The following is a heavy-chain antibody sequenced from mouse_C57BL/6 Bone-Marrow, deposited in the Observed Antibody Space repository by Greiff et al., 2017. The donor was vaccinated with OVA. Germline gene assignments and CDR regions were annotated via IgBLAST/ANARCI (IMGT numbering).Heavy chain of an antibody. Sequence: EVQLQQSGPVLVKPGPSVKISCKASGFTFTDYYMHWVKQSHGKSLEWIGLVYPSNGGTSYNQKFKGKATLTVDTSSSTAYMVLNSLTSGDPAVYYWARRSIINFGNWGQGTTLTVSS. J-gene: IGHJ2*01. CDR2: VYPSNGGT. D-gene: IGHD1-3*01. CDR1: GFTFTDYY. V-gene: IGHV1-36*01. CDR3: ARRSIINFGN.